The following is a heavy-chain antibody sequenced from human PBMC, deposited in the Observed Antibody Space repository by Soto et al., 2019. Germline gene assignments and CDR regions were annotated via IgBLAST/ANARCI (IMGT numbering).Heavy chain of an antibody. Sequence: GGSLRLSCAASGFTFSGNWMSWVRQAPGTGLQWVANIKQDGSEKYYVDSVRGRFTISRDNAKSTLFLQMNSLIADDTAVYYCARDRIFVSYYDSSGDNFDYWGQGTLVTVSS. CDR3: ARDRIFVSYYDSSGDNFDY. CDR1: GFTFSGNW. J-gene: IGHJ4*02. CDR2: IKQDGSEK. V-gene: IGHV3-7*03. D-gene: IGHD3-22*01.